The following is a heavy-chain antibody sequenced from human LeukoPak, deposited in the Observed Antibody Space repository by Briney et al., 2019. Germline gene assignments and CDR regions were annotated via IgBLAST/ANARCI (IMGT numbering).Heavy chain of an antibody. J-gene: IGHJ4*02. CDR2: INHRGST. V-gene: IGHV4-34*01. CDR1: GGSFSGYY. Sequence: PSETLSLTCAVYGGSFSGYYWSWIRQPPGKGLEWIGEINHRGSTNYNPSLKSRVTISVDTSKNQFSLKLSSVTAADTAVYYCARRYYDFWSGYYTWGQGTLVTVSS. D-gene: IGHD3-3*01. CDR3: ARRYYDFWSGYYT.